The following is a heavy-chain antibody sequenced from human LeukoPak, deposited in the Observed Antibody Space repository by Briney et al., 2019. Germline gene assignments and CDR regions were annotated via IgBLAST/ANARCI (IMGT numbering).Heavy chain of an antibody. CDR1: GYTFTSYD. CDR3: ARELGTAPFWSGYYTGYYYMDV. CDR2: MNPNSGNT. V-gene: IGHV1-8*01. J-gene: IGHJ6*03. Sequence: ASVKVSCKASGYTFTSYDINWVRQATGQGLEWMGWMNPNSGNTGYAQKFQGRVTMTRKTSISTAYMELSSLRSEDTAVYYCARELGTAPFWSGYYTGYYYMDVWGKGTTVTVSS. D-gene: IGHD3-3*01.